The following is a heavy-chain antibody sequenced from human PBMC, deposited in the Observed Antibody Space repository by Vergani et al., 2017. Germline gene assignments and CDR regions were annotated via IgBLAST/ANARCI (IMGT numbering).Heavy chain of an antibody. CDR3: AWTYSSSGYYYYYMDV. Sequence: QVQLQQWGAGLLKPSETLSLTCAVYGGSFSGYYWSWIRQPPGKGLEWIGEINHSGSTTYNPSLKSRVTISVDTSKNQFSLKLSSVTAADTAVYYCAWTYSSSGYYYYYMDVWGKGTTVTVSS. V-gene: IGHV4-34*01. D-gene: IGHD2-15*01. CDR2: INHSGST. CDR1: GGSFSGYY. J-gene: IGHJ6*03.